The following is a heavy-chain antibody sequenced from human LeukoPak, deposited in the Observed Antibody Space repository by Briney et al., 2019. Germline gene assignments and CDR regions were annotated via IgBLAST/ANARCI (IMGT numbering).Heavy chain of an antibody. J-gene: IGHJ4*02. Sequence: SSGTLSLTCAVSGGSISSSNWWSWVRQPPGKGLEWIGEIYHSGSTNYNPSLKSRVTISVNKSKNQFSLKLSSVTAADTAVYYCASSFAIDSTLDYWGQGTLVTVSS. CDR3: ASSFAIDSTLDY. V-gene: IGHV4-4*02. D-gene: IGHD2/OR15-2a*01. CDR2: IYHSGST. CDR1: GGSISSSNW.